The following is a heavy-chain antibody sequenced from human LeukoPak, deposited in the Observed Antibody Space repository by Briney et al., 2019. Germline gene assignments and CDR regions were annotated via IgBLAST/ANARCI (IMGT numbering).Heavy chain of an antibody. CDR1: GFAFSSYA. CDR3: AKDRAMVRGVNAGYYFDY. J-gene: IGHJ4*02. CDR2: FSGSGGST. Sequence: GGSLRLSCAASGFAFSSYAMSWVRQAPGKGLEWVSAFSGSGGSTYYADSVKGRFTISRDNSKNTLYLQMNSLRAEDTAAYYCAKDRAMVRGVNAGYYFDYWGQGTLVTVSS. D-gene: IGHD3-10*01. V-gene: IGHV3-23*01.